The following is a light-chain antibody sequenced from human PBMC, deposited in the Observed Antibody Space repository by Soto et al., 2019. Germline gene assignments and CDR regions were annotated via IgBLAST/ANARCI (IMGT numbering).Light chain of an antibody. Sequence: DIQTTQSPYSLSAYVGDRDTITSRASQSISSYLNWYQQKPGKAPKLLIYAASSLQSGVPSRFSGSGSGTDFTLTISSLQPEDFATYYCQQSYSTPRTFGQGTKVDIK. CDR3: QQSYSTPRT. CDR1: QSISSY. V-gene: IGKV1-39*01. CDR2: AAS. J-gene: IGKJ1*01.